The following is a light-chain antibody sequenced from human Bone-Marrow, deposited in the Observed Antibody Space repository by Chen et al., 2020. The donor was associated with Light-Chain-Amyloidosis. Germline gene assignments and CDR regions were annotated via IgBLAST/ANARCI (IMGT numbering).Light chain of an antibody. CDR3: QQYDHLPPS. CDR1: QDINNY. V-gene: IGKV1-33*01. CDR2: DAS. Sequence: DIQMTQSPSSLSASVGDRVTITCQASQDINNYLNWYQQKPGKAPKLLIYDASNLETGVPSRFSGSGSGTDFTFSISSLQPEDIATYYCQQYDHLPPSFGQGTKLEIK. J-gene: IGKJ2*01.